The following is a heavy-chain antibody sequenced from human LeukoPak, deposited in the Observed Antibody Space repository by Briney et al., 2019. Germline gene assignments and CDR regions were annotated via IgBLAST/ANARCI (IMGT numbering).Heavy chain of an antibody. CDR1: GFTFSSYA. D-gene: IGHD3-10*01. CDR2: ISGSGGST. V-gene: IGHV3-23*01. CDR3: ARNSGGRRYYFTD. J-gene: IGHJ4*02. Sequence: GGSLRLSCAASGFTFSSYAMSWVRQAPGKGLEWVSAISGSGGSTYYADSVKGRFTISRDNSQNTLYLQMNSLRADDTAVYYCARNSGGRRYYFTDWGQGTLVTVSS.